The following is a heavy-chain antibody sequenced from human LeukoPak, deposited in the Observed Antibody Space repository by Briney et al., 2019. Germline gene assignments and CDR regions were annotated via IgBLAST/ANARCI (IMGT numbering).Heavy chain of an antibody. D-gene: IGHD6-19*01. CDR2: IYYSGST. J-gene: IGHJ4*02. CDR3: ARSSLGSSGWQGFDY. V-gene: IGHV4-39*07. Sequence: SETLSLTCTVSGGSISSSSYYWGWIRQPPGKGLEWIGSIYYSGSTYYNPSLKSRVTISVDTSKNQFSLKLSSVTAADTAVYYCARSSLGSSGWQGFDYWGQGTLVTVSS. CDR1: GGSISSSSYY.